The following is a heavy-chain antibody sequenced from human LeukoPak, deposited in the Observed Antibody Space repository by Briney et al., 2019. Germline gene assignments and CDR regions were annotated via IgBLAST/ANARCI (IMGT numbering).Heavy chain of an antibody. CDR3: AKDLRVAGINYFDY. Sequence: GGSLRLSCDASGFPFSSYWLHWVRQAPGKGLVWVSRINGDGSSTNYAESVKGRFTISRDNAKNTLYLQMNSLRAEDTAVYYCAKDLRVAGINYFDYWGQGTLVTVSS. V-gene: IGHV3-74*01. CDR2: INGDGSST. D-gene: IGHD6-19*01. CDR1: GFPFSSYW. J-gene: IGHJ4*02.